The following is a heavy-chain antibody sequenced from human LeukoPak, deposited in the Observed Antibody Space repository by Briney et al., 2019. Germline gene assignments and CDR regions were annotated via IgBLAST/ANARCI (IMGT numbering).Heavy chain of an antibody. D-gene: IGHD3-10*01. J-gene: IGHJ4*02. CDR3: ARMATRGVNPYFDY. V-gene: IGHV2-70*04. CDR1: GFSLSTSGMR. CDR2: IDWDDDK. Sequence: SGPALVKPTQTLTLTCTISGFSLSTSGMRVGWIRQPPGKALEWLARIDWDDDKFYSTSLKTRLTISKDTSKNQVVLTMTNMDPVDTATYYCARMATRGVNPYFDYWGQGTLVTASS.